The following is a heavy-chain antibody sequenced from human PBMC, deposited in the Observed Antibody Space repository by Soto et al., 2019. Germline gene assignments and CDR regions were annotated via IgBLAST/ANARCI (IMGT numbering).Heavy chain of an antibody. CDR2: ISGSGGST. CDR3: AKDRGSIVVVTLLDY. CDR1: GFTFSSYA. Sequence: GGSLRLSCAASGFTFSSYAMSWVRQAPGKGLEWVSAISGSGGSTYYADSVKGRFTISRDNSKNTLYLQMNSLRAEDTAVYYCAKDRGSIVVVTLLDYWGQGTLVTVSS. V-gene: IGHV3-23*01. J-gene: IGHJ4*01. D-gene: IGHD3-22*01.